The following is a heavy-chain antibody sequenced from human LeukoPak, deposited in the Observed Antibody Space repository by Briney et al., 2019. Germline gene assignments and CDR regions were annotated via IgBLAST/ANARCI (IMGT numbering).Heavy chain of an antibody. CDR1: GYTFVSHC. CDR2: ISPYSGNT. D-gene: IGHD3-10*01. V-gene: IGHV1-18*01. Sequence: ASVKVSCKASGYTFVSHCLSWVRQPPGQGLEWRGWISPYSGNTRYAQNFQGRLTMTTDTSASTAYMELRSLKYDDTAFYYCARVGGYGSGENDSWGQGTLVTVSS. J-gene: IGHJ4*02. CDR3: ARVGGYGSGENDS.